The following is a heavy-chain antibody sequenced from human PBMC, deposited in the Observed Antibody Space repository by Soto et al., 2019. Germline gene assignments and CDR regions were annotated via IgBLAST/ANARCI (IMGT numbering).Heavy chain of an antibody. CDR2: SSSRSSDI. J-gene: IGHJ6*02. V-gene: IGHV3-21*03. D-gene: IGHD6-13*01. CDR1: GRTFSSYS. Sequence: GGSLRLSCAASGRTFSSYSMNWVRQSPGKRLEWVSSSSSRSSDIYYADSVKGRFTIPRDKAKKSLYLQMNSLKPEDTSLYYRIWQQNFYYGRAVWGQGTTVTVTS. CDR3: IWQQNFYYGRAV.